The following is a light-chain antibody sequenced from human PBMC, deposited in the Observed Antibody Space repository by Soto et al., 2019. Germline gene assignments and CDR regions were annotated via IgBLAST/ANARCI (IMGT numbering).Light chain of an antibody. CDR1: SSDVGGYNY. CDR2: EVS. Sequence: QSALTQPPSASGSPGQSVTISCTGTSSDVGGYNYVSWYQQHPGKAPKLMIYEVSKRPSGVPDRFSGSKSGNTASLTVSGLQAEDEADYYCSSYAGSNILYVFGTGIQLTVL. CDR3: SSYAGSNILYV. V-gene: IGLV2-8*01. J-gene: IGLJ1*01.